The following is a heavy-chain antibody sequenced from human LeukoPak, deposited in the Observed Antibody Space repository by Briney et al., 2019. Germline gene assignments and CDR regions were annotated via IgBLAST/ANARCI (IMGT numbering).Heavy chain of an antibody. J-gene: IGHJ3*02. CDR1: GYMFTGYY. V-gene: IGHV1-46*01. Sequence: ASVKVSCKASGYMFTGYYMHWVRQGPGQGLEWVGIISPSGGSTNYAQRFQGRVTMTRDTSKSTVYMELSSLRSDDTAVFYCARGFCSGGSCPQDAFDIWGQGTMVTVSS. D-gene: IGHD2-15*01. CDR3: ARGFCSGGSCPQDAFDI. CDR2: ISPSGGST.